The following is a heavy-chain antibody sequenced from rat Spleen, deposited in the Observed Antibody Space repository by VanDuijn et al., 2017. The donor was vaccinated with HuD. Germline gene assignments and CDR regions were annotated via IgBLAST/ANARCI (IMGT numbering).Heavy chain of an antibody. V-gene: IGHV2S30*01. CDR3: ARAIAADYVMAA. J-gene: IGHJ4*01. CDR1: GFSLTGNN. CDR2: MRYDGDT. D-gene: IGHD1-2*01. Sequence: QVQLKVSGPGLVQPSQTLSLTCTVSGFSLTGNNVHWVRQPPGKGLEWMGRMRYDGDTYYNSALKSRLSVSRDTSKNQVFLKMNSLQTDDTAIYYCARAIAADYVMAAWGQGASVTVSS.